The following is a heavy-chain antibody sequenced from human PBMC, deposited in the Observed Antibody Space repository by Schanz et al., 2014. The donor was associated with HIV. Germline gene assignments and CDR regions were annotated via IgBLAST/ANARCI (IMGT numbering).Heavy chain of an antibody. CDR3: ARADNDNGDYESAFDT. D-gene: IGHD4-17*01. Sequence: EVQMVESGGGLVKAGGSLRLSCAASGFTFSTYNMNWVRQAPGKGLERVSGMRGSDDSTFYADSVKGRFTISRDNSKNTVYLQMSSLRAADTAVYYCARADNDNGDYESAFDTWGQGTMVTVSS. CDR1: GFTFSTYN. V-gene: IGHV3-23*04. J-gene: IGHJ3*02. CDR2: MRGSDDST.